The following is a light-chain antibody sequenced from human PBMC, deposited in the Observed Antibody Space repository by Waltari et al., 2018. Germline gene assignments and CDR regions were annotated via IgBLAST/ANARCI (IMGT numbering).Light chain of an antibody. CDR2: DAS. Sequence: EVVLTQSPATLSLSPGERATLSCRASQSVSSFLAWYQQKPGQAPRLLIYDASNRATGIPARCSGSGSGTDFTLTISSLEPEDFAVYYCQQRSKWPRTFGQGTKVEIK. V-gene: IGKV3-11*01. CDR3: QQRSKWPRT. CDR1: QSVSSF. J-gene: IGKJ1*01.